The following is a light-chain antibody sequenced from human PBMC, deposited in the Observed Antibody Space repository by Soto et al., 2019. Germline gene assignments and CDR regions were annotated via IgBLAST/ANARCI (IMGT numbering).Light chain of an antibody. V-gene: IGKV1-39*01. Sequence: DIPMTQSPSSLSASVGDRVTITCRASQRISSYLNWFQQKPGKAPYLLIYASSSLQSGVPSRFRGGGSGTDFTLTISSLQPEDFATYYCQKSYSAPYTFGQGTKLEIK. CDR2: ASS. CDR1: QRISSY. J-gene: IGKJ2*01. CDR3: QKSYSAPYT.